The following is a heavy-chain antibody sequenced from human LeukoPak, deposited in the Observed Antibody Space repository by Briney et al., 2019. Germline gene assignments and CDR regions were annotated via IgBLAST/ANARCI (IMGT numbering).Heavy chain of an antibody. J-gene: IGHJ5*02. CDR3: ARDSGTTGEVKFDP. Sequence: SETLSLTCTVSGGSISSYHWSWIRQPAGKGLEWIGHIYTPGSTKYNPSLKSRVTMSVDTSKNQFSLKLSSVTAADTAVYYCARDSGTTGEVKFDPWGQGTLVTVSS. D-gene: IGHD3-10*01. CDR2: IYTPGST. CDR1: GGSISSYH. V-gene: IGHV4-4*07.